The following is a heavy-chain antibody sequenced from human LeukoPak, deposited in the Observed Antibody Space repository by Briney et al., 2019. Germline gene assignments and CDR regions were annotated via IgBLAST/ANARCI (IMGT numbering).Heavy chain of an antibody. D-gene: IGHD6-13*01. Sequence: PGGSLRLSCSASGFTFSGSAMHWLRQASGKGREWVGRTRSKYNSYATAYAASVKGRFTISRDDAKNTAYLQMNSLKTEDAAVYYCTRRSIAAAGFQTGRFYYMDVWGKGTTVTVSS. J-gene: IGHJ6*03. CDR1: GFTFSGSA. CDR3: TRRSIAAAGFQTGRFYYMDV. V-gene: IGHV3-73*01. CDR2: TRSKYNSYAT.